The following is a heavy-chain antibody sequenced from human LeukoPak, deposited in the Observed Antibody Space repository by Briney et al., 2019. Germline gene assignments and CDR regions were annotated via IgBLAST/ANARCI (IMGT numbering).Heavy chain of an antibody. D-gene: IGHD6-13*01. CDR1: GFTFGHYA. V-gene: IGHV3-9*01. CDR2: ISSNSVDM. J-gene: IGHJ4*02. CDR3: ARALGSAITSAAPDY. Sequence: PGGSLRLSCAASGFTFGHYAMHWVRQAPGKGLEWVSGISSNSVDMGYADSVKGRFTVSRDDAKNSLYLQMNSLRTEDTAFYYCARALGSAITSAAPDYWGQGTLVTVSS.